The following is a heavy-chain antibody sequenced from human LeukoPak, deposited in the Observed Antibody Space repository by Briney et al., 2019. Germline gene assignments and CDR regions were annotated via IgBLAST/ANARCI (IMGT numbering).Heavy chain of an antibody. Sequence: SETLSLTCTVSGGSISSYYWSWIRQPPGKGLEWIGYIYYSGSTNYNPSLKSRVTISVDTSKNQFSLKLSSVTAADTAVYYCARGDCSSTSCYVWYFDLWGRGTLVTVSS. D-gene: IGHD2-2*01. V-gene: IGHV4-59*01. J-gene: IGHJ2*01. CDR2: IYYSGST. CDR3: ARGDCSSTSCYVWYFDL. CDR1: GGSISSYY.